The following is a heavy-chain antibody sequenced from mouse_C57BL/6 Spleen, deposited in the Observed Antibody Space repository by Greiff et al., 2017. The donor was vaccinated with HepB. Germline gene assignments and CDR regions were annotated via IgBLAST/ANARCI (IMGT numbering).Heavy chain of an antibody. Sequence: EVKLQESGAELVKPGASVKLSCTASGFNIKDYYMHWVKQRTEQGLEWIGRIDPEDGETKYAPKFQGKATITADTSSNTAYLQLSSLTSEDTAVYYCAREGSTMVSYYAMDYWGQGTSVTVSS. CDR3: AREGSTMVSYYAMDY. D-gene: IGHD2-2*01. CDR2: IDPEDGET. V-gene: IGHV14-2*01. J-gene: IGHJ4*01. CDR1: GFNIKDYY.